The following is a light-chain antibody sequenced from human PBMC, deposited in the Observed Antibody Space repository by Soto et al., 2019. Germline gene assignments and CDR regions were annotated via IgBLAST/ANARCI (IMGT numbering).Light chain of an antibody. V-gene: IGKV1-27*01. Sequence: IRMTQSPSSVSASKGDRVTITCRASQGISSYLAWYQQKPGKVPKLLIYAASTLQSGVPSRFSGSGSGTDFTLTISCLQPEDVATYYCQQYENFPITFGQGARLEIK. J-gene: IGKJ5*01. CDR3: QQYENFPIT. CDR1: QGISSY. CDR2: AAS.